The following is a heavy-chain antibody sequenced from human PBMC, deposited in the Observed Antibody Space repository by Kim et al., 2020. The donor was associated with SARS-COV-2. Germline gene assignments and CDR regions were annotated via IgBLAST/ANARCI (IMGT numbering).Heavy chain of an antibody. Sequence: ASVKVSCKASGYTFTSYDINWVRQATGQGLEWMGWMNPNSGNTGYAQKFQGRVTMTRNTSISTAYMELSSLRSEDTAVYYCARGQVGAIDFDYWGQGTLVTVSS. J-gene: IGHJ4*02. D-gene: IGHD1-26*01. CDR2: MNPNSGNT. CDR1: GYTFTSYD. V-gene: IGHV1-8*01. CDR3: ARGQVGAIDFDY.